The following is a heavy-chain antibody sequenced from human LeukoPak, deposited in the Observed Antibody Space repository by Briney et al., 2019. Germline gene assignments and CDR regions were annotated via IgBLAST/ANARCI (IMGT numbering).Heavy chain of an antibody. CDR1: GASISAYH. Sequence: SETLSLTCSVSGASISAYHWSWIRQPAGKVLEWIGRIYSSGRTNYIPSLKSRLTMSVDTSKNQFSLKLNSVTAADTAVYYCARDYSYPDYWGQGTLVTVSS. V-gene: IGHV4-4*07. CDR3: ARDYSYPDY. D-gene: IGHD5-18*01. J-gene: IGHJ4*02. CDR2: IYSSGRT.